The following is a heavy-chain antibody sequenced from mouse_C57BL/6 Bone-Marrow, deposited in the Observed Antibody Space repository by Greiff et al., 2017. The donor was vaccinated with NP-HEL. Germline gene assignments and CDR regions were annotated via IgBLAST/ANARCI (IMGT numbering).Heavy chain of an antibody. J-gene: IGHJ3*01. CDR1: GYTFTDYE. D-gene: IGHD2-4*01. V-gene: IGHV1-15*01. CDR2: IDPETGGT. Sequence: VQLQQSGAELVRPGASVTLSCKASGYTFTDYEMHWVKQTPVHGLEWIGAIDPETGGTAYNQKFKGKAILTADKSSSTAYMELRSLTSEDSAVYYCTRGIYYDYDRFAYWGQGTLVTVSA. CDR3: TRGIYYDYDRFAY.